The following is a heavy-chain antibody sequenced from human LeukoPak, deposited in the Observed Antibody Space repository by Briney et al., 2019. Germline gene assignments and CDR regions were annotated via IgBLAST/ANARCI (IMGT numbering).Heavy chain of an antibody. CDR2: INPNSGGT. J-gene: IGHJ5*02. D-gene: IGHD3-10*01. Sequence: GASVKVSCKASGYTFTGYYMHWVRQAPGQGLEWMGRINPNSGGTNYAQKFQGRATMTRDTSISTAYMELSRLRSDDTAVYYCARELSMVRGVIPSPWGQGTLVTVSS. V-gene: IGHV1-2*06. CDR3: ARELSMVRGVIPSP. CDR1: GYTFTGYY.